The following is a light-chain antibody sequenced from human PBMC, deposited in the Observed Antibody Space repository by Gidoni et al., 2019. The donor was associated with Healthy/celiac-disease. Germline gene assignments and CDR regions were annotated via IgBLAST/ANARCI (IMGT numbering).Light chain of an antibody. CDR2: KAS. J-gene: IGKJ5*01. CDR3: QQYNSYSIT. Sequence: DIQMTQSPSTLSASVGDRVTITCRASQSISSWLAWYQQKPGKAPKLLIYKASSLESGVPSRSSGSGSGTEFTLTISSLQPDDFATYYCQQYNSYSITFGQGTRLEIK. CDR1: QSISSW. V-gene: IGKV1-5*03.